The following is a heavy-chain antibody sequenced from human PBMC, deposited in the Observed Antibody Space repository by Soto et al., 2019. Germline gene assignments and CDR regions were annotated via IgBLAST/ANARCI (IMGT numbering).Heavy chain of an antibody. Sequence: EVQLVESGGGLVQPGGSLRLSCAASGFTFSSYWMHWVRQAPGKGLVWVSRINSDGSSTSYADSVKGRFTISRDNAKNTLHLQMNSLRAEDTAVYYCARRAGMTKDAFDIWGQGTMVTVSS. CDR3: ARRAGMTKDAFDI. J-gene: IGHJ3*02. D-gene: IGHD6-13*01. CDR1: GFTFSSYW. CDR2: INSDGSST. V-gene: IGHV3-74*01.